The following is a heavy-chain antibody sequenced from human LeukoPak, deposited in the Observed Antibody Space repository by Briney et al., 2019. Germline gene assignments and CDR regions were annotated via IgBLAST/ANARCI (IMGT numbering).Heavy chain of an antibody. CDR3: ARDYFGSGDY. CDR2: INTDGSGT. J-gene: IGHJ4*02. Sequence: PGGSLRLSCAASGFTFRTYWMHWVRQAPGKGLLWVSRINTDGSGTIYADSVKGRFTISRDNAKNTLYLQMNSLTAEDTAVYYCARDYFGSGDYWGQGTLVTVSS. V-gene: IGHV3-74*01. CDR1: GFTFRTYW. D-gene: IGHD3-10*01.